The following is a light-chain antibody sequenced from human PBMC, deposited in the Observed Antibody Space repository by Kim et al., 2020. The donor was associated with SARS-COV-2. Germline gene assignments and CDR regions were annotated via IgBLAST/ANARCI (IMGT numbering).Light chain of an antibody. Sequence: AIRVTQSPSSLSASVGDSVTITCRASQHSGSELGWYLQKPGKAPELLIRDSSTVQSGVPPRFSGSGFGTDFTLTISSLQPEDFVTYFCLQDYAYPLTFGQGTRLEIK. J-gene: IGKJ5*01. V-gene: IGKV1-6*01. CDR1: QHSGSE. CDR2: DSS. CDR3: LQDYAYPLT.